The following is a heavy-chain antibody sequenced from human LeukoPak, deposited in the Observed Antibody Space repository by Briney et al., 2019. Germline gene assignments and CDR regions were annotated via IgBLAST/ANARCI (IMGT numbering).Heavy chain of an antibody. CDR2: INPSGSST. J-gene: IGHJ4*02. CDR3: ARGGSVSDPPFGY. CDR1: GYTFTNYY. Sequence: ASVKVSCKASGYTFTNYYIHCVRQAPGQGLEWVGMINPSGSSTTYAQKFQGRVTMTRDMSTSTVYMELSSLRSDDTAVYYCARGGSVSDPPFGYWGQGTLVTVSS. V-gene: IGHV1-46*01. D-gene: IGHD5/OR15-5a*01.